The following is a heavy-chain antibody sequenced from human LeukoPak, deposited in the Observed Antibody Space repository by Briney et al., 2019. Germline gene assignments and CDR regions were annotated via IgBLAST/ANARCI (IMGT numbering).Heavy chain of an antibody. CDR2: IYYSGST. V-gene: IGHV4-39*01. D-gene: IGHD3-9*01. Sequence: PSETLSLTCTVSGGSISSSSYYWGWIRQPPGKGLEWIGSIYYSGSTYYNPSLKSRVTISVDTSKNQFSLKLSSVTAADTAVYYCARQYSDILTGYPRGELYWYFDLWGRGTLVTVSS. J-gene: IGHJ2*01. CDR1: GGSISSSSYY. CDR3: ARQYSDILTGYPRGELYWYFDL.